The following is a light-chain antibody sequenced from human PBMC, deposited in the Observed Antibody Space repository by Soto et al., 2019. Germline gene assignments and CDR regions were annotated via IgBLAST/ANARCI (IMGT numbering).Light chain of an antibody. CDR1: QSISNY. CDR2: SAS. J-gene: IGKJ1*01. V-gene: IGKV1-39*01. Sequence: DIKMTQSPSSLSASVGDRVTITCRASQSISNYLNWYHQKPGKAPKLLIYSASSLQSGVPPRFSGSGSGTDFTLTISSLQPEDFATYYCQQSYPTPWTFGQGTKVEIK. CDR3: QQSYPTPWT.